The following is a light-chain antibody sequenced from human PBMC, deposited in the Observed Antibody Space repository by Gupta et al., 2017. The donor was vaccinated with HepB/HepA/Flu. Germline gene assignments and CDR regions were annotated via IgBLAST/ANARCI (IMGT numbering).Light chain of an antibody. J-gene: IGKJ1*01. Sequence: EIVLMQSPGTLSLSPGERDTLSCRATQCVTTNLAWYQQKPGQAPRLLIYGASNRAAGVPDRFSGSGSGTDFILTISRLEPEDFAVYYCQQDGGAPRTFGQGTKVETK. V-gene: IGKV3-20*01. CDR1: QCVTTN. CDR3: QQDGGAPRT. CDR2: GAS.